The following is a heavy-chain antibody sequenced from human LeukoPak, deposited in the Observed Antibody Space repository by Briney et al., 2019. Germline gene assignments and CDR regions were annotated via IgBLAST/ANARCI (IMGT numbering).Heavy chain of an antibody. J-gene: IGHJ4*02. V-gene: IGHV5-51*01. CDR1: GYSFSRYW. D-gene: IGHD1-26*01. Sequence: GESLKISCKGSGYSFSRYWIGWVRQMPGKGLEWMGIIYPGDSDTRYSPSFQGQVTISADKSISTAYLQWSSLKASDTAMYYCSRTSGVGISDFDYWGQGTLVTVSS. CDR2: IYPGDSDT. CDR3: SRTSGVGISDFDY.